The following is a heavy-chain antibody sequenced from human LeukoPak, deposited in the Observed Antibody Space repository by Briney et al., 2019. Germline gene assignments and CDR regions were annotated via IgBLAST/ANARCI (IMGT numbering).Heavy chain of an antibody. CDR2: ISYDGSNK. Sequence: PGGSLRLSCAASGFTFSSYAMHWVRQAPGKGLEWVAVISYDGSNKYYADSVKGRFTISRDNAKNSLYLQMNSLRAEDTALYHCARDRQAWQLESDAFDIWGQGTMDTVSS. J-gene: IGHJ3*02. CDR3: ARDRQAWQLESDAFDI. V-gene: IGHV3-30-3*01. CDR1: GFTFSSYA. D-gene: IGHD6-6*01.